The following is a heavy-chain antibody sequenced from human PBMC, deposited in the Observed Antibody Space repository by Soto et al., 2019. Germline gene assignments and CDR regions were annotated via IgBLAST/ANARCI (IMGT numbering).Heavy chain of an antibody. J-gene: IGHJ6*02. CDR1: GGSISSYY. D-gene: IGHD1-7*01. CDR3: ARTTRPRWYYYGMEV. Sequence: PSETLSLTCTVSGGSISSYYWSWIRQPPGKGLEWIGYIYYSGSTTYNPSLKSRVTISVDTSKNQFSLKLSSVTAADTAVYYCARTTRPRWYYYGMEVWGQGTTVTVSS. CDR2: IYYSGST. V-gene: IGHV4-59*08.